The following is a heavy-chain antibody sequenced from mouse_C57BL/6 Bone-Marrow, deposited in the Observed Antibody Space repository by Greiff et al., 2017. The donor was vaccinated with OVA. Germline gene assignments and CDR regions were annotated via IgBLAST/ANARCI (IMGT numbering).Heavy chain of an antibody. V-gene: IGHV6-3*01. CDR3: TSSGTFAY. CDR2: IRLKYDNYAT. J-gene: IGHJ3*01. CDR1: GFTFSNYW. Sequence: EVKVEESGGGLVQPGGSMKLSCVASGFTFSNYWMNWVRQSPEKGLEWVAQIRLKYDNYATHYAVSVKGRFTISRDNSKSSVYLQMNNLRAEDTGIYYCTSSGTFAYWGQGTLVTVSA. D-gene: IGHD4-1*01.